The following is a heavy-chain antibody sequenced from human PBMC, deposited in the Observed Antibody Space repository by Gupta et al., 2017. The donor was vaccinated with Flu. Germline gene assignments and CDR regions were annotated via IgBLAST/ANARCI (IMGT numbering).Heavy chain of an antibody. CDR2: IKSDERSA. D-gene: IGHD2-15*01. CDR3: ARDGAGDCSGGSCYAWFDP. V-gene: IGHV3-74*01. Sequence: WVRQAPGKGLVWVSRIKSDERSASYADSVKGRFNIYGDNAKNTLYLQMNSLRAEDTAVYYCARDGAGDCSGGSCYAWFDPWGKGTRGTGCS. J-gene: IGHJ5*02.